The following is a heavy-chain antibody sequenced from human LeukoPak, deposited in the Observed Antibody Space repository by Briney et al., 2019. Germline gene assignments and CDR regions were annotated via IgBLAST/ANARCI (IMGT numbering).Heavy chain of an antibody. CDR2: INPNSGGT. J-gene: IGHJ6*02. CDR1: GYTFTGYY. D-gene: IGHD2-8*01. V-gene: IGHV1-2*02. CDR3: ARDNGKYAMDV. Sequence: ASVKVSCKASGYTFTGYYMHWVRQAPGQGLEWMGWINPNSGGTNYAQKFQGRVTMTRDRSNSTAYMELSRLRSDGTAVYYCARDNGKYAMDVWGQGTTVTVSS.